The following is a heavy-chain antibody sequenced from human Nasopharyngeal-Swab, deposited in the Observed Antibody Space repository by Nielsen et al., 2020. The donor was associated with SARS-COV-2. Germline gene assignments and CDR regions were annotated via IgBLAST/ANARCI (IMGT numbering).Heavy chain of an antibody. CDR3: ARHRYSSSWSWYFDY. Sequence: GSLRLSCTVSGGSISSSGYYWGWIRQPPGKGLEWIGSIYYSGSTYYNPSLKSRVTISVDTSKNQFSLKLSSVTAADTAVYYCARHRYSSSWSWYFDYWGQGTLVTVSS. D-gene: IGHD6-13*01. V-gene: IGHV4-39*01. J-gene: IGHJ4*02. CDR2: IYYSGST. CDR1: GGSISSSGYY.